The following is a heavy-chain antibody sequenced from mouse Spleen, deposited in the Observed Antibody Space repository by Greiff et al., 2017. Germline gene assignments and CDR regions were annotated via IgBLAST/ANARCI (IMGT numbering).Heavy chain of an antibody. Sequence: DVKLQESGPGLVKPSQSLSLTCSVTGYSITSGYYWNWIRQFPGNKLEWMGNIGYDGSNNYNPSLKNRISITRDTSKNQFFLKLKSVTTEDTATYYCARDNGYYSWFAYWGQGTLVTVSA. D-gene: IGHD2-3*01. CDR2: IGYDGSN. CDR3: ARDNGYYSWFAY. J-gene: IGHJ3*01. V-gene: IGHV3-6*01. CDR1: GYSITSGYY.